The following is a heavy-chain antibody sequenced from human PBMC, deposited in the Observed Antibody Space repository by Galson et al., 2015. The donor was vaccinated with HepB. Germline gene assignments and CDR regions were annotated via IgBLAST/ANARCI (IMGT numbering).Heavy chain of an antibody. J-gene: IGHJ1*01. CDR2: IYYSGST. Sequence: ETLSLTCTVSGGSVSSGSYYWSWIRQPPGKGLEWIGYIYYSGSTNYNPSLKSRVTISVDTSKNQFSLKLSSVTAADTAVYYCARVAAAATGYFQHWGQGTLVTVSS. CDR3: ARVAAAATGYFQH. V-gene: IGHV4-61*01. D-gene: IGHD6-13*01. CDR1: GGSVSSGSYY.